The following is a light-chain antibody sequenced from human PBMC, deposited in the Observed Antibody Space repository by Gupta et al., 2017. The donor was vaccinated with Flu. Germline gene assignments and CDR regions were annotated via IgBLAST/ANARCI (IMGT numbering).Light chain of an antibody. J-gene: IGKJ3*01. CDR3: QQEDNLPIT. V-gene: IGKV1-33*01. CDR2: DAS. Sequence: DIQMTQSPSSLSASVGDRVTITCQASQDISNYLNWYQQKPGKAPKLLIYDASNLETGVPSTFSGSGSGTDLTFTISSLQPENVATYSCQQEDNLPITFGHGTKVDIK. CDR1: QDISNY.